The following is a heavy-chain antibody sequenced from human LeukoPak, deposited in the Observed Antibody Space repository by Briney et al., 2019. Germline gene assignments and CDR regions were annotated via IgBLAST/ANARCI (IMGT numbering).Heavy chain of an antibody. J-gene: IGHJ4*02. V-gene: IGHV3-53*01. CDR2: IYVGDNV. D-gene: IGHD1-26*01. CDR1: GFIVSNNY. Sequence: PGGSLRLSCVASGFIVSNNYLNWFRQAPGKGLEWLSIIYVGDNVYYADSVKGRFTISRDTSRNTVYLQMNSLTAEDTAIYYCAREWVVGAGSLDYWGQGTLVTVSS. CDR3: AREWVVGAGSLDY.